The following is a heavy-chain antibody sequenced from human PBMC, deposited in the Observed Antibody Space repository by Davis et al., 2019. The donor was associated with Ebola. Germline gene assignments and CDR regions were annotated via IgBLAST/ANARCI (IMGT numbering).Heavy chain of an antibody. CDR3: ASITMVLDY. CDR2: ISYDGSNK. Sequence: PGGSLRLSCAASGFTFSSYAMHWVRQAPGKGLEWVAVISYDGSNKYYADSVKGRFTISRDNSKNTLYLQMNSLRAEDTAVYYCASITMVLDYWGQGTLVTVSS. D-gene: IGHD3-10*01. J-gene: IGHJ4*02. V-gene: IGHV3-30-3*01. CDR1: GFTFSSYA.